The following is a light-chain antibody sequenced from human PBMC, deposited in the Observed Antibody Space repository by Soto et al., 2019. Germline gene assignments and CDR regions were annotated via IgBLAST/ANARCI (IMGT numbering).Light chain of an antibody. Sequence: QPVLTQPPSASGTPWQRVTISCSGSSSNIGSNTVNWYQQLPGTAPKLLIYSNNQRPSGVPDRFSGSKSGTSASLAISGLQSEDEADYYCAAWDDSLNGPVFGGGTKLTVL. V-gene: IGLV1-44*01. CDR1: SSNIGSNT. CDR2: SNN. J-gene: IGLJ2*01. CDR3: AAWDDSLNGPV.